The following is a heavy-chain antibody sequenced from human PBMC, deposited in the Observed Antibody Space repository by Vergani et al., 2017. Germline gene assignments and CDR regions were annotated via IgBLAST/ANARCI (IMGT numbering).Heavy chain of an antibody. J-gene: IGHJ4*02. D-gene: IGHD3-10*01. Sequence: QVQLVESGGGVVQSGKSLSLSCEVSGFLFSDYVMNWVRQAPGKGLEWVAGIWPDGSNEKYADSVEGRFTISRDNAKNTLFLQMNNLRTEDTAIYYCAKQYFVSGNYLFDYWGQGTLVTVSS. CDR2: IWPDGSNE. CDR3: AKQYFVSGNYLFDY. CDR1: GFLFSDYV. V-gene: IGHV3-33*06.